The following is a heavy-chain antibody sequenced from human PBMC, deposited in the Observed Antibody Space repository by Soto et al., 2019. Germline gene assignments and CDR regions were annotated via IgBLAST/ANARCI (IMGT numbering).Heavy chain of an antibody. J-gene: IGHJ5*02. CDR2: IYYSGST. CDR3: ARVGGINWFDP. V-gene: IGHV4-59*08. CDR1: GGSISSYC. D-gene: IGHD1-20*01. Sequence: SETLSLTCTVSGGSISSYCWSWIRQPPGKGLEWIGYIYYSGSTNYNPSLKSRVTISVDTSKNQFSLKLSSVTAADTAVYYCARVGGINWFDPWGQGTLVTVSS.